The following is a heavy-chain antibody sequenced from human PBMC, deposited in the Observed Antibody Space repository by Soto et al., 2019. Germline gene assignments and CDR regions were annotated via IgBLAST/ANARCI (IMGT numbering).Heavy chain of an antibody. Sequence: SVKVSCTSSGSSFTNNDVSWVRQATGQGLEWMGWMNPGSGDTGYAQKFQGRVTMTRDISIATAYMELSSLRSDDTAIYYCARMATFGSLNWFDPWGQGTLVTVSS. V-gene: IGHV1-8*01. CDR3: ARMATFGSLNWFDP. CDR1: GSSFTNND. D-gene: IGHD3-16*01. J-gene: IGHJ5*02. CDR2: MNPGSGDT.